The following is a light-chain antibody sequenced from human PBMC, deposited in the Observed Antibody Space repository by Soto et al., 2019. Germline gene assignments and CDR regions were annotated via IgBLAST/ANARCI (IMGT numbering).Light chain of an antibody. CDR1: SSDIGGYNY. CDR2: DVS. V-gene: IGLV2-14*01. J-gene: IGLJ2*01. CDR3: YSYTSSSTVL. Sequence: QSVLTQPASVSGSPGQSITISCTGISSDIGGYNYVSWYQQHPGKAPKLMIYDVSNRRSGVSNRFSGSKSGNTASLTISGLQAEDEADYYCYSYTSSSTVLFGGGTKLTGL.